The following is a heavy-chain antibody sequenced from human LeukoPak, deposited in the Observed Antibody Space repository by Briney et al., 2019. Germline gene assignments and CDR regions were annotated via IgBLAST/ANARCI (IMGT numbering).Heavy chain of an antibody. CDR2: ISWNSGSI. Sequence: GGSLSLSCAASGFTFDDYAMHWVRQAPGKGLEWVSGISWNSGSIGYADSVKGRFTISRDNAKNSLYLQMNSLRAEDTAVYYCARDGGPGYYYGMDVWGQGTTVTVSS. CDR3: ARDGGPGYYYGMDV. D-gene: IGHD2-15*01. J-gene: IGHJ6*02. CDR1: GFTFDDYA. V-gene: IGHV3-9*01.